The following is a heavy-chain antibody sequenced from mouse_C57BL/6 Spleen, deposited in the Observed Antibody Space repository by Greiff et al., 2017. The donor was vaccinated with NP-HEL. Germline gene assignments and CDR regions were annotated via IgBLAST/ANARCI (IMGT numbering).Heavy chain of an antibody. CDR3: ARQLGNAMDY. V-gene: IGHV1-64*01. CDR2: IHPNSGST. Sequence: VQLQQPGAELVKPGASVKLSCKASGYTFTSYWMHWVKQRPGQGLEWIGMIHPNSGSTNYNEKFKSKATLTVDKSSSTAYMQLSSLTYEDSAVYYCARQLGNAMDYWGQGTSVTVSS. D-gene: IGHD4-1*02. J-gene: IGHJ4*01. CDR1: GYTFTSYW.